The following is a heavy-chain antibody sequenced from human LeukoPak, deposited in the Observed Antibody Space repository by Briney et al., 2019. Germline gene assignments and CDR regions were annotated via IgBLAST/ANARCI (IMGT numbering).Heavy chain of an antibody. CDR1: GGSISSGGYS. CDR2: IYHSGST. J-gene: IGHJ4*02. Sequence: SETLSLTCAVSGGSISSGGYSWSWIRQPPGKGLEWIGYIYHSGSTYYNPSLKSRVTISVDRSKNQFSLKLSSVTAADTAVYYCARKPYGSGTDYWGQGTLVTVSS. V-gene: IGHV4-30-2*01. CDR3: ARKPYGSGTDY. D-gene: IGHD3-10*01.